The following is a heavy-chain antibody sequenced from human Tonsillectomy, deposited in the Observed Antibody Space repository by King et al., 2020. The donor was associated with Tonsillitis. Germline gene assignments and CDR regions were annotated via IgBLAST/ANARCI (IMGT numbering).Heavy chain of an antibody. CDR2: ISSSSSYI. Sequence: VQLVESGGGLVKPGGSLRVSCAASGFTFSSYSMNWVRQAPGKGLEWVSSISSSSSYISFADSVKGRFTISRDNAENSLYLQMNSLRAEDTAVYYCAISTQYGEHETWYFDYWGQGTLVTVSS. D-gene: IGHD4-17*01. CDR3: AISTQYGEHETWYFDY. V-gene: IGHV3-21*01. CDR1: GFTFSSYS. J-gene: IGHJ4*02.